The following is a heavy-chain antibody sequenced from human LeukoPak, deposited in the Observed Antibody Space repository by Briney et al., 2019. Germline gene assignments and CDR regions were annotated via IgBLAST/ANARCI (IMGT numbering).Heavy chain of an antibody. CDR1: GYTFTSYY. CDR2: INPSGGST. CDR3: ARQPAAGYYDSSGYPGDY. V-gene: IGHV1-46*01. D-gene: IGHD3-22*01. Sequence: ASVKVSCKTSGYTFTSYYMRWVRQAPGQGLEWMGIINPSGGSTSYAQKFQGRVTMTRDTSTSTVYMELSSLRSEDTAVYYCARQPAAGYYDSSGYPGDYWGQGTLVTVSS. J-gene: IGHJ4*02.